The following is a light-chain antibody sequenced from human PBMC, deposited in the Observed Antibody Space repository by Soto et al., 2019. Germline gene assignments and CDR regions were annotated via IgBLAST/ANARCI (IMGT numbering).Light chain of an antibody. CDR2: WGS. CDR3: MQALQTPWA. Sequence: DLVMTQSPLSLPVTPGEPASISCRSSQSLLHSNGYNYCDWYLQKPGQSPQLLIYWGSNRASGVPDRFRGSGSGTDFTRKISRVDAEDVGVYYCMQALQTPWAFGQGTKVDIK. V-gene: IGKV2-28*01. CDR1: QSLLHSNGYNY. J-gene: IGKJ1*01.